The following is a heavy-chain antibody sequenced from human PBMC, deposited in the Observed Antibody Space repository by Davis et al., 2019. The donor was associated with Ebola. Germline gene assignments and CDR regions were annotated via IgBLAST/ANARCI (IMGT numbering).Heavy chain of an antibody. J-gene: IGHJ4*02. D-gene: IGHD3-22*01. CDR1: GFTFSSYA. Sequence: GGSLRLSCAASGFTFSSYAMSWVRQAPGKGLEWVSAISGSGGSTYYADSVKGRFTISRDNSKNTLYLQMNSLRAEDTAVYYCAKGNRVTHQYDSSDDYWGQGTLVTVSS. CDR2: ISGSGGST. V-gene: IGHV3-23*01. CDR3: AKGNRVTHQYDSSDDY.